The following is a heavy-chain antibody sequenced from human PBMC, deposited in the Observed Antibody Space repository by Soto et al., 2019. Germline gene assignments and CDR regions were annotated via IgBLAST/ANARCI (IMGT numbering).Heavy chain of an antibody. CDR3: ARDDGTGTYYTPS. CDR2: IKRGGSDT. Sequence: EEQLVESGGGLVQPGGSPRLSCAASGLTFSSYWMHWVRQAPGQGLVWASRIKRGGSDTSYAGSVKGRFTISRDNAKSILYLQMISLRAEDTAVYYCARDDGTGTYYTPSWGQGTLVTVSS. V-gene: IGHV3-74*01. D-gene: IGHD3-10*01. J-gene: IGHJ5*02. CDR1: GLTFSSYW.